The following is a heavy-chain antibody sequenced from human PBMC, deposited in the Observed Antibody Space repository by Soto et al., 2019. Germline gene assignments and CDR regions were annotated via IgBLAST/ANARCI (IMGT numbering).Heavy chain of an antibody. CDR1: GFSLSTGGMA. J-gene: IGHJ6*02. CDR3: VHSRCGGDCLRSYSSHYYYGLDV. CDR2: IYWDDDR. Sequence: QITLKESGPTLVKPTQTLTLTCTFSGFSLSTGGMAVGWIRQPPGKALEWLALIYWDDDRRYRPSLRSRLTVTKDTSKNQAVLTMTNMDPVDTATYYCVHSRCGGDCLRSYSSHYYYGLDVWGQGTTVTVSS. D-gene: IGHD2-21*02. V-gene: IGHV2-5*02.